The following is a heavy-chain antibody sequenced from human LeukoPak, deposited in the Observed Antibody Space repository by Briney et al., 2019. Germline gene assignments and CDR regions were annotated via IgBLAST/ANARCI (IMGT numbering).Heavy chain of an antibody. Sequence: RGSLRLSCAASGFTFSSYAMHWVRQAPGKGLEWVAVISYDGSNKYYADSVKGRFTISRDNSKNTLYLQMNSLRAEDTAVYYCARAWDWLTTHFDYWGQGTLVTVSS. CDR3: ARAWDWLTTHFDY. D-gene: IGHD3/OR15-3a*01. CDR1: GFTFSSYA. V-gene: IGHV3-30-3*01. J-gene: IGHJ4*02. CDR2: ISYDGSNK.